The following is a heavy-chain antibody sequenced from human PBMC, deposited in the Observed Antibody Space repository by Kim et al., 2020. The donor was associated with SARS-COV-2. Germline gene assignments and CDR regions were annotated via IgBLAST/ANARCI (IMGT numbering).Heavy chain of an antibody. D-gene: IGHD1-1*01. J-gene: IGHJ3*02. CDR2: MYYSGST. V-gene: IGHV4-39*07. Sequence: SETLSLTCTVSGGSISSSSYYWGWIRQPPGKGLEWIGSMYYSGSTYYNPSLKSRVTISVDTSKNQFSLKLSSVTAADTAVYYCATNGGDAFDIWGQGTMVTVSS. CDR3: ATNGGDAFDI. CDR1: GGSISSSSYY.